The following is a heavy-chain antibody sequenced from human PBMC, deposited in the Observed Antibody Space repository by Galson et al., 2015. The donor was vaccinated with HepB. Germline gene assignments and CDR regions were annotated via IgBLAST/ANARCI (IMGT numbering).Heavy chain of an antibody. CDR1: GGTFSSSYT. CDR3: AREKAETGGDY. V-gene: IGHV1-69*10. Sequence: SVKVSCKASGGTFSSSYTISWVRQAPGQGLEWMGRIIPLLDVAKYAQKFQGRVTITADKSTNTAYMEMSSLTSEDTAVYYCAREKAETGGDYWGQGTLVTVSS. J-gene: IGHJ4*02. CDR2: IIPLLDVA.